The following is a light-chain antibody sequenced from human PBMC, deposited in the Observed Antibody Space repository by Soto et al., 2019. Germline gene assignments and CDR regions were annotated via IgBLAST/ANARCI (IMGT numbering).Light chain of an antibody. CDR3: SSYTSSRAYV. V-gene: IGLV2-14*01. Sequence: QSVLTQPASVSGSPGQSITISCTGTSSDVGGYNYVSWYQQQSGKAPKLMIHEVSNRPSGVSSRFSGSKSGNTASLTISGLQAEDGADYYCSSYTSSRAYVFGMGTKVTVL. CDR1: SSDVGGYNY. CDR2: EVS. J-gene: IGLJ1*01.